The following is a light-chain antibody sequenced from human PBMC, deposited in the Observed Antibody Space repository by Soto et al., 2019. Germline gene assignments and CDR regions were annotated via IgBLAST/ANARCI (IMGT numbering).Light chain of an antibody. CDR1: ESISTY. Sequence: EIVLTQSPATLSLSPGERATLSCRASESISTYLGWYQQKPGQAPRPLIYDASNRATGIPARFSGSGSGTDFTLTISSLELEDSAVYFCQQRSSGVTFGQGTRLEIK. J-gene: IGKJ5*01. CDR2: DAS. V-gene: IGKV3-11*01. CDR3: QQRSSGVT.